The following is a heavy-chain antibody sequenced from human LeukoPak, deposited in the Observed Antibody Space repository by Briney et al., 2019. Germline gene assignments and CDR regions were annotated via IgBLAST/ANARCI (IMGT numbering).Heavy chain of an antibody. CDR3: ARLTPTGYSSSWYRGAADY. V-gene: IGHV5-51*01. D-gene: IGHD6-13*01. J-gene: IGHJ4*02. CDR2: IYPGDSDT. CDR1: GYSFTSYC. Sequence: GESLNISCKGSGYSFTSYCIGWVRQMPGKGLEWMGIIYPGDSDTRYSPSFQGQVTISADKSISTAYLPWSSLKASDTAMYYCARLTPTGYSSSWYRGAADYWGQGTLVTVSS.